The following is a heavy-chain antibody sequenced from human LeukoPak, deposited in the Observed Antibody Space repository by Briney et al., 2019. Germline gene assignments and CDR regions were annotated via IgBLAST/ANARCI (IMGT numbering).Heavy chain of an antibody. CDR2: INNSGTRT. Sequence: GGSLRLSCAASGITIRNYGMTWVRQAPGRGLQWVSSINNSGTRTFYEDSVKGRFTISRDNAKKSLYLQMNSLRADDTAVYYCARTTGAVAGDFDYWGQGTLVTVSS. CDR1: GITIRNYG. J-gene: IGHJ4*02. D-gene: IGHD6-19*01. V-gene: IGHV3-21*04. CDR3: ARTTGAVAGDFDY.